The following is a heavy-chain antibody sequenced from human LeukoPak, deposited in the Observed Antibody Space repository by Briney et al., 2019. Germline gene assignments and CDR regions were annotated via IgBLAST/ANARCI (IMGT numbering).Heavy chain of an antibody. V-gene: IGHV3-48*03. Sequence: PGGSLRLSCAASGFTFSSYEMNWVRQAPGKGLEGVSYISSSGSTIDYADSVKGRFTISRDNAKNSLYLQRNSLRAEDTAVYYCAELGITMIGGVWGKGTTVTISS. CDR3: AELGITMIGGV. CDR2: ISSSGSTI. J-gene: IGHJ6*01. D-gene: IGHD3-10*02. CDR1: GFTFSSYE.